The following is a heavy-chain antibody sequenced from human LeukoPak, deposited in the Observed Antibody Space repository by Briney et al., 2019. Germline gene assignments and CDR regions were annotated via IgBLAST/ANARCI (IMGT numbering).Heavy chain of an antibody. CDR3: ARDFGEWELGEAFDI. J-gene: IGHJ3*02. V-gene: IGHV1-69*13. CDR1: GVTFSRLV. D-gene: IGHD1-26*01. CDR2: IIPYFGTS. Sequence: SVKVSCKASGVTFSRLVVSWVRQAPGQGLEWMGQIIPYFGTSNYAQKFQGRVTLTADEATSTAYMELSSLRSEDTAVYYCARDFGEWELGEAFDIWGQGTMVTVSS.